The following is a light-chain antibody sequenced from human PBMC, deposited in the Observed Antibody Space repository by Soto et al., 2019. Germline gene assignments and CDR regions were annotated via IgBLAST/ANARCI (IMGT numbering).Light chain of an antibody. CDR3: QQYSSSSPT. V-gene: IGKV1-5*01. Sequence: DIQMTQSPSTLSASVGDRVTITCRASQSISSWLAWYQQKPGKAPKLLIYGASSLESGVPSRCSGSGSVTEFTLTIDSLQPDDFATYYCQQYSSSSPTFGQGTKLEI. CDR2: GAS. J-gene: IGKJ2*01. CDR1: QSISSW.